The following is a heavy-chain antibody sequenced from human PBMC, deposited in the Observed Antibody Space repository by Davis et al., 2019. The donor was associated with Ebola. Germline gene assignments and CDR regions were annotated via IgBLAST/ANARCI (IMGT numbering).Heavy chain of an antibody. Sequence: ALVKVSCKASGYTFTGYYMHWVRQAPGQGLEWMGWINPNSGGTNYAQKFQGWVTMTRDTSISTAYMELSRLRSDDTAVYYCARDLPACSSTSCNYYYYGMDVWGQGTTVTVSS. CDR1: GYTFTGYY. V-gene: IGHV1-2*04. D-gene: IGHD2-2*01. J-gene: IGHJ6*02. CDR3: ARDLPACSSTSCNYYYYGMDV. CDR2: INPNSGGT.